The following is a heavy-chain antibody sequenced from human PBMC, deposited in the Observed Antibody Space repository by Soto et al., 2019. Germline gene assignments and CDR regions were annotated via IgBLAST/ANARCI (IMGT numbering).Heavy chain of an antibody. V-gene: IGHV3-64*01. CDR1: GFTFSSYS. J-gene: IGHJ5*01. Sequence: GGSLRLSCAASGFTFSSYSMRWVRQAPGKGLEYVSAISSNGGSTDYANSVKGRFTISRDNSKNSLYLQMNSLRAEDTAVYYCARGFRPRGWFAYRGQGTLVTVSS. CDR3: ARGFRPRGWFAY. D-gene: IGHD7-27*01. CDR2: ISSNGGST.